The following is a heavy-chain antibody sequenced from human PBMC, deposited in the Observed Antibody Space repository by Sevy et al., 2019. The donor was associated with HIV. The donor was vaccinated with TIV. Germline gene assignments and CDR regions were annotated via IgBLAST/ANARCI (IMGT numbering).Heavy chain of an antibody. CDR2: ISPSGSTI. J-gene: IGHJ3*02. Sequence: GGYLRLSCAASGFTFTNYVMSCVRQAPGKGLEWVSYISPSGSTIYYADSVKGRFTISRDNAKNSLYLRMNSLRAEDTAVYYSARELYYYYGSGSYYHDAFDIWGQGTMVTVSS. CDR1: GFTFTNYV. CDR3: ARELYYYYGSGSYYHDAFDI. D-gene: IGHD3-10*01. V-gene: IGHV3-48*01.